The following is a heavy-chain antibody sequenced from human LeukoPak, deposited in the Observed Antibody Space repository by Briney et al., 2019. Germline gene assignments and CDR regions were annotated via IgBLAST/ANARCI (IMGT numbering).Heavy chain of an antibody. J-gene: IGHJ5*02. CDR1: GGSISSYY. D-gene: IGHD2-2*01. Sequence: PSETLSLTCTVSGGSISSYYWSWLRQPPGKGLEWIGYIYYSGSTNYNPSLKSRVTISVDTSKNQFSLKLSSVTAADTAVYYCARLYCSSTSCYFGTQWFDPWGQGTLVTVSS. CDR2: IYYSGST. CDR3: ARLYCSSTSCYFGTQWFDP. V-gene: IGHV4-59*01.